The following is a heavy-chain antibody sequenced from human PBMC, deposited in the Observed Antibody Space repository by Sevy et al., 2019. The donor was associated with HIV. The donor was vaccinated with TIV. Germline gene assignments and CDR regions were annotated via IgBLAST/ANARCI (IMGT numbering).Heavy chain of an antibody. J-gene: IGHJ6*03. Sequence: ASVKVSCKASGGTFSSYAISWVRQAPGQGLEWMGGIIPIFGTANYAQKFQGRVTITADKSTRTAYMELSSLRSEDTAVYYCARVLRPVDYYYYYMDVWGKGTTVTVSS. CDR2: IIPIFGTA. D-gene: IGHD1-26*01. CDR1: GGTFSSYA. CDR3: ARVLRPVDYYYYYMDV. V-gene: IGHV1-69*06.